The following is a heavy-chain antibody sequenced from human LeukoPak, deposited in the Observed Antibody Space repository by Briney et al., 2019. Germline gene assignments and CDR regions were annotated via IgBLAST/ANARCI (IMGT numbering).Heavy chain of an antibody. J-gene: IGHJ6*02. Sequence: GGSLRLSCAASGFTLSSYSMNWVRQAPGKGLEWVSYISSSSSTIYYADSVKGRFTISRDNAKNSLYLQMNSLRDEDTAVYYCARYGVVVAARDDLGYGMDVWGQGTTVTVSS. CDR2: ISSSSSTI. CDR1: GFTLSSYS. CDR3: ARYGVVVAARDDLGYGMDV. D-gene: IGHD2-15*01. V-gene: IGHV3-48*02.